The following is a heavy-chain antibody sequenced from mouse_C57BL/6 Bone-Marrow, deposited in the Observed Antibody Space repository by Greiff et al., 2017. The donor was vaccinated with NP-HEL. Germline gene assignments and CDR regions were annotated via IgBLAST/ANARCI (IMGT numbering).Heavy chain of an antibody. J-gene: IGHJ3*01. CDR3: VRHYYESWFAY. CDR1: GFSFNTYA. Sequence: EVQRVESGGGLVQPKGSLKLSCAASGFSFNTYAMNWVRQAPGKGLEWVARIRSKSNNYATYYADSVKDRFTISRDDSESMLYLQMNNLKTEDTAMYYCVRHYYESWFAYWGQGTLVTVSA. CDR2: IRSKSNNYAT. V-gene: IGHV10-1*01. D-gene: IGHD1-1*01.